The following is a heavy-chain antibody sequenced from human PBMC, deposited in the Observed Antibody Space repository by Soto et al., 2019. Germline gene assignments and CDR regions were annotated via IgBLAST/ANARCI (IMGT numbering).Heavy chain of an antibody. V-gene: IGHV4-59*01. D-gene: IGHD3-22*01. CDR2: IYYSGST. J-gene: IGHJ4*02. Sequence: SETLSLTCSVSGGSISSYYWSWIRQPPGKGLEWIGYIYYSGSTNYNPSLKSRVTISVDTSKNQFSLKLGSVTAADTAVYYCARSDRRDLYYFDYWGQGTLVTVSS. CDR1: GGSISSYY. CDR3: ARSDRRDLYYFDY.